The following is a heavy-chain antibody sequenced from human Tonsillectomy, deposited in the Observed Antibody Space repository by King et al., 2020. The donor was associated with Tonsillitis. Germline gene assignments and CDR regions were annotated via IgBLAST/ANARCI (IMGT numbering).Heavy chain of an antibody. D-gene: IGHD2-2*01. CDR3: ASNNVLVGGAIRDWYFEL. V-gene: IGHV4-39*02. J-gene: IGHJ2*01. Sequence: LQLQESGPGLVKPSETLSLTCTVSGGSISSSSYYWGWIRQPPGKGLEWIGSFYYSGSTYYNPSLKSRVTISVDTSKNHLSLNLSSVSAADTALYYCASNNVLVGGAIRDWYFELWGRGTLVTVSS. CDR1: GGSISSSSYY. CDR2: FYYSGST.